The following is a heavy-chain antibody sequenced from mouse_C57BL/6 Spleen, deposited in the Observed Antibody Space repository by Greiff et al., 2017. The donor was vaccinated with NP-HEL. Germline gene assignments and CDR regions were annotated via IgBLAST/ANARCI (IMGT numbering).Heavy chain of an antibody. CDR3: ARGQLPWFAY. D-gene: IGHD4-1*02. Sequence: EVKLQESGPGLVKPSQSLSLTCSVTGYSITSGYYWNWLRQFPGNKLEWMGYISYDGSNNYNPSLKNRISITRDTSKNQFFLKLNSVTTEDTATYYCARGQLPWFAYWGQGTLVTVSA. CDR2: ISYDGSN. V-gene: IGHV3-6*01. CDR1: GYSITSGYY. J-gene: IGHJ3*01.